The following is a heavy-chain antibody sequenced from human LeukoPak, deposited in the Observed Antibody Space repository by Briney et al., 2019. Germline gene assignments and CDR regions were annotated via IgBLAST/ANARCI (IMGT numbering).Heavy chain of an antibody. D-gene: IGHD3-10*01. J-gene: IGHJ6*03. CDR2: IYYSGST. CDR3: ASGGGSGSYTYYYYYMDV. V-gene: IGHV4-61*05. Sequence: SETLSLTCTVSGGSISSITHYWGWIRQPPGKGREWIGYIYYSGSTNYHPSLKSRVTISVDTSKNQFSLKLSSVTAADTAVYYCASGGGSGSYTYYYYYMDVWGKGTTVTISS. CDR1: GGSISSITHY.